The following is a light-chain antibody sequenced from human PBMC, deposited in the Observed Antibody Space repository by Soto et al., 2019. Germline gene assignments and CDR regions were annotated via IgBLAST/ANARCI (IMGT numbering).Light chain of an antibody. J-gene: IGKJ1*01. Sequence: EIVMTQSPATLSVSPGGRATLSCRASQSITRNLAWYQQSPGQAPRLLIYGASTRATGIPARFSGSGSGTEFTLTINSLQSEDFAVYYCQQYNNWPMWTFGQGTKVDNK. CDR3: QQYNNWPMWT. V-gene: IGKV3-15*01. CDR1: QSITRN. CDR2: GAS.